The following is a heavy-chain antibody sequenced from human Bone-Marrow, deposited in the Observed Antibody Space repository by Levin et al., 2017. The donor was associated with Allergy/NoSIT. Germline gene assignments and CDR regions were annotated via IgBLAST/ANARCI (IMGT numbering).Heavy chain of an antibody. CDR3: ARRLPDSDDGDWFDP. V-gene: IGHV3-7*01. D-gene: IGHD1-1*01. CDR1: GFTFSSYW. CDR2: IKQDGSEK. J-gene: IGHJ5*02. Sequence: GGSLRLSCAASGFTFSSYWMSWVRQAPGKGLEWVATIKQDGSEKYYVDSVKGRFTISRDNAKNSLYLQMNSLRAEDTAVYYCARRLPDSDDGDWFDPWGQGTLVTVSS.